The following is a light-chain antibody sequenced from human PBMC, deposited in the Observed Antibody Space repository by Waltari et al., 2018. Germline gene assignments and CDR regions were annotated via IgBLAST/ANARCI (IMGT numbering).Light chain of an antibody. CDR3: QQANSYPRT. V-gene: IGKV1-9*01. CDR1: QATGRS. CDR2: AAS. Sequence: DIRLTQSPSFLSASVGDRVTISCRASQATGRSFAWYQQKPGKAPRRLIYAASTLEGGVPPRFSGSGSGTEFTLTISSLQPEDFATYYCQQANSYPRTFGQGTKLEI. J-gene: IGKJ2*01.